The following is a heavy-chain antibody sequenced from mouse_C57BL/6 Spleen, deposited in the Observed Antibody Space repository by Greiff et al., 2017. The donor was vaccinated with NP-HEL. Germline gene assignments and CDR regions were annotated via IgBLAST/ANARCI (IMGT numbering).Heavy chain of an antibody. CDR3: AREEPGWFAY. V-gene: IGHV3-6*01. CDR1: GYSITSGYY. Sequence: EVKLVESGPGLVKPSQSLSLTCSVTGYSITSGYYWNWIRQFPGNKLEWMGYISYDGSNNYNPSLKNRISITRDTSKNQFFLKLNSVTTEDTATYYCAREEPGWFAYWGQGTLVTVSA. J-gene: IGHJ3*01. CDR2: ISYDGSN.